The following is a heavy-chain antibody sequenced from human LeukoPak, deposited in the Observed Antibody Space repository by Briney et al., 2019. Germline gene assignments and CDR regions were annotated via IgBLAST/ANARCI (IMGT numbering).Heavy chain of an antibody. CDR1: GFTVSSNY. Sequence: GGSLRLSCAASGFTVSSNYMSWVRQAPGKGLEWVSVIYSGGSTYYADSVKGRFTISRDNSKNTLYLQMNSLRAEDTAVYYCARAPYYYDYGMDVWGQGTTVTVSS. D-gene: IGHD3-22*01. V-gene: IGHV3-53*01. J-gene: IGHJ6*02. CDR3: ARAPYYYDYGMDV. CDR2: IYSGGST.